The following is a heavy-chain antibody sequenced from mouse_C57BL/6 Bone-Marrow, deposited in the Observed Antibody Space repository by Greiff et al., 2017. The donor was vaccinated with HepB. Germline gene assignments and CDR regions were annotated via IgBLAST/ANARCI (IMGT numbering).Heavy chain of an antibody. CDR1: GYTFTSYW. CDR3: ARTYYYGSSPWFAY. Sequence: VQLQQPGAELVRPGTSVKLSCKASGYTFTSYWMHWVKQRPGQGLEWIGVIDPSDSYTNYNQKFKGKATLTVDTSSSTAYMQLSSLTSEDSAVYYCARTYYYGSSPWFAYWGRGTLVTVSA. V-gene: IGHV1-59*01. CDR2: IDPSDSYT. D-gene: IGHD1-1*01. J-gene: IGHJ3*01.